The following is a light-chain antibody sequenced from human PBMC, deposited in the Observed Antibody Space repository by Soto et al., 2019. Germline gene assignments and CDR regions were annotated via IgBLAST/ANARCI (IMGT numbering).Light chain of an antibody. CDR3: QQYDNWPPGT. CDR1: QSVSSN. Sequence: ERAMTQSPATLSVSPGERATLSCRASQSVSSNLAWYQQKPGQAPRLLIYGASTRATGIPARFSGSGSGTEFTLTISSLQSEDFAFYYCQQYDNWPPGTFGPGTKVDIK. V-gene: IGKV3-15*01. CDR2: GAS. J-gene: IGKJ3*01.